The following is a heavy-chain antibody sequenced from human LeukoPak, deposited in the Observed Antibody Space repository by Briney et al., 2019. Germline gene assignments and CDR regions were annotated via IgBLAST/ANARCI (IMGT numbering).Heavy chain of an antibody. V-gene: IGHV3-21*01. CDR1: GFTFSSYE. CDR3: ARAKAGTSDY. Sequence: PGGSLRLSCAASGFTFSSYEMNWVRQAPGKGLEWVSSISSSSSYIYYADSVKGRFTISRDNAKNSLYLQMNSLRAEDTAVYYCARAKAGTSDYWGQGTLVTVSS. CDR2: ISSSSSYI. D-gene: IGHD6-13*01. J-gene: IGHJ4*02.